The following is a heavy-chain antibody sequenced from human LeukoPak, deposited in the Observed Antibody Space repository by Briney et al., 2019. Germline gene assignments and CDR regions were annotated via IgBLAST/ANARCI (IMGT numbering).Heavy chain of an antibody. D-gene: IGHD3-16*01. J-gene: IGHJ4*01. Sequence: SETLSLTCSVSADSLSTYYWSWLRQPQGKVPEWMGFVYSTGHTNYNPSLKSRVTMSLDTSKKQVSLELNSVTAADTAVYYCAKHRFGKPRFDYWGQGSLVTVAS. CDR2: VYSTGHT. CDR1: ADSLSTYY. V-gene: IGHV4-59*08. CDR3: AKHRFGKPRFDY.